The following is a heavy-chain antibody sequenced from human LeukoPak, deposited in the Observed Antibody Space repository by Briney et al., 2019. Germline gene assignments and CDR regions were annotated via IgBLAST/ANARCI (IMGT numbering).Heavy chain of an antibody. CDR2: ISAYNGNT. D-gene: IGHD3-3*01. CDR3: ARCTISGDWFDP. J-gene: IGHJ5*02. Sequence: ASVKVSCKASGYTFTSYGISWVRQAPGQGLEWMGWISAYNGNTNYAQKLQGRVTMTTDTSTSTAYMELRSLRSDDTAVYYRARCTISGDWFDPWGQGTLVTVSS. CDR1: GYTFTSYG. V-gene: IGHV1-18*01.